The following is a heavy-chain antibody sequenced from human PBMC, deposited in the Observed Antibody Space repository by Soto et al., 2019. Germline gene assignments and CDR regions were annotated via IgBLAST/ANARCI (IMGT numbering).Heavy chain of an antibody. J-gene: IGHJ5*02. CDR3: AKSAMVRGSGFDP. V-gene: IGHV3-30*18. D-gene: IGHD3-10*01. CDR2: ISYDGSNK. CDR1: GFTFSSYG. Sequence: PVGSLRLSCAASGFTFSSYGMHWVRQAPGKGLEWVAVISYDGSNKYYADSVKGRFTISRDNSKNTLYLQMNSLRAEDTAVYYCAKSAMVRGSGFDPWGQGTLVTVSS.